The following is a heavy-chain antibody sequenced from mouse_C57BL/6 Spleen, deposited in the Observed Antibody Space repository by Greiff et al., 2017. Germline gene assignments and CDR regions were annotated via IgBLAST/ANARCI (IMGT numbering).Heavy chain of an antibody. J-gene: IGHJ2*01. V-gene: IGHV5-17*01. Sequence: EVQVVESGGGLVKPGGSLKLSCAASGFTFSDYGMHWVRQAPEKGLEWVAYISSGSSTIYYADTVKGRFTISRDNAKNTLFLQMTSLRSEDTAMYYCARCLLLRPYYFDYWGQGTTLTVSS. CDR3: ARCLLLRPYYFDY. CDR2: ISSGSSTI. CDR1: GFTFSDYG. D-gene: IGHD1-1*01.